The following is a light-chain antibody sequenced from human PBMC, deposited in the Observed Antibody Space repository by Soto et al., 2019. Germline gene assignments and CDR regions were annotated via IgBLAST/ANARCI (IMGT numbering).Light chain of an antibody. CDR1: QSVNTNY. CDR3: QQYGSSPIT. J-gene: IGKJ5*01. CDR2: GAS. Sequence: EIVLTQSPGTLSLSPGERATLSCRASQSVNTNYLAWYQQKSGQAPRLLIYGASSRATGIPGRFSGSGSGTDFTLTISRLEPEDFAAYFCQQYGSSPITFGQGTRLEIK. V-gene: IGKV3-20*01.